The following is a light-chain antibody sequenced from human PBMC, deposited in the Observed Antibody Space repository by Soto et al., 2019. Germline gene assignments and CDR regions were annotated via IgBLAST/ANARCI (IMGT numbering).Light chain of an antibody. CDR1: QSISSW. Sequence: ASQSISSWLAWYQQKPGQAPKLLIYAAFRLQSGIPSRFSATVSGKEFSLTITSLQPEDFATYYCQQLFGSPITLGQGTRLEIK. V-gene: IGKV1-5*01. CDR3: QQLFGSPIT. CDR2: AAF. J-gene: IGKJ5*01.